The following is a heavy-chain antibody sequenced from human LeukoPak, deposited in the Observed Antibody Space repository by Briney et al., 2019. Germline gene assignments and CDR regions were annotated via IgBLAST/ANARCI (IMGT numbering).Heavy chain of an antibody. D-gene: IGHD6-19*01. CDR1: GGSISSYY. J-gene: IGHJ3*02. Sequence: SETLSLTCTVSGGSISSYYWTWIRRPAGKGLEWIGRIYTSGSTDYNPSLKSRVTMSIDTSKNQFSLKLSSVTSADTAVYYCARAGRMAEPGTFDIWGQGTMVTVSS. CDR2: IYTSGST. CDR3: ARAGRMAEPGTFDI. V-gene: IGHV4-4*07.